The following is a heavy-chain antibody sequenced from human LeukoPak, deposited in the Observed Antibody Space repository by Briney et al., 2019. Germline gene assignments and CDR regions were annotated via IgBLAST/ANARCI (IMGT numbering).Heavy chain of an antibody. Sequence: GPLRLSCAASGFTVSTYYMTWVRQAPGKGLECVPVIYSGGSTYYADSVKGRFTVSRDNSKNTLYLQMNSLRAEDTAMYYCARGLGYCTSTTCLLPFDYWGQGTLVTVSS. J-gene: IGHJ4*02. CDR2: IYSGGST. CDR1: GFTVSTYY. D-gene: IGHD2-2*01. V-gene: IGHV3-53*01. CDR3: ARGLGYCTSTTCLLPFDY.